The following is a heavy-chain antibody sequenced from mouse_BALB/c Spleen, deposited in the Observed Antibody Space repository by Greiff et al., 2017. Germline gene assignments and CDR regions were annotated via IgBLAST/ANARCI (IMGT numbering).Heavy chain of an antibody. J-gene: IGHJ2*01. CDR1: GFNIKDYY. Sequence: VQLQQSGAELVRSGASVKLSCTASGFNIKDYYMHWVKQRPEQGLEWIGWIDPENGDTEYAPKFQGKATMTADTSSNTAYLQLSSLTSEDTAVYYCNRYGTAYYFDYWGQGTTLTVSS. CDR2: IDPENGDT. CDR3: NRYGTAYYFDY. D-gene: IGHD2-14*01. V-gene: IGHV14-4*02.